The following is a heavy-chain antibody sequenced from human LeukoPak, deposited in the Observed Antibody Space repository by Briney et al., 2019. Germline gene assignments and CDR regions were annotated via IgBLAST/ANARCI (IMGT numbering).Heavy chain of an antibody. CDR2: INHSGST. D-gene: IGHD2-2*01. J-gene: IGHJ4*02. CDR1: GGSISSYY. Sequence: SETLSLTCTVSGGSISSYYWSWIRQPPGKGLEWIGEINHSGSTNYNPSLESRVTISVDTSKSQFSLKLSSVTAADTAVYYCARARRTKYCSSTSCYAFDYWGQGTLVTVSS. CDR3: ARARRTKYCSSTSCYAFDY. V-gene: IGHV4-34*01.